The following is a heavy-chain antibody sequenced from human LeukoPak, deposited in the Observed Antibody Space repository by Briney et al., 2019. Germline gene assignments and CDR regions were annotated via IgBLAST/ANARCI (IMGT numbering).Heavy chain of an antibody. J-gene: IGHJ4*02. CDR2: IGGWSDPI. CDR3: GRVSGFAVDR. CDR1: GFTFSSYG. V-gene: IGHV3-48*04. Sequence: PGGSLRLSCRVSGFTFSSYGMNWVRQAPGKGLEWVAYIGGWSDPIDYADSVKGRFTVSRDNGDSTLYLEMNSLRVEDTGVYYCGRVSGFAVDRWGQGALVIVSS. D-gene: IGHD1-14*01.